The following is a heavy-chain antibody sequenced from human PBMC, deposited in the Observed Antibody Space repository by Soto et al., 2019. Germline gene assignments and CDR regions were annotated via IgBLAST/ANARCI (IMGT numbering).Heavy chain of an antibody. CDR1: GFTFSRYG. CDR3: TRVREGAARSFDY. D-gene: IGHD6-6*01. V-gene: IGHV3-23*01. Sequence: EVPLLASGGGLVQPGGSLSLSCAASGFTFSRYGMRWVRQAPGKGLEWVSSLPGGGGATYYADSVTGRFTVSSDGSTNTLYLQMSSLRVEDTAVYYCTRVREGAARSFDYWGQGTLVTVSS. CDR2: LPGGGGAT. J-gene: IGHJ4*02.